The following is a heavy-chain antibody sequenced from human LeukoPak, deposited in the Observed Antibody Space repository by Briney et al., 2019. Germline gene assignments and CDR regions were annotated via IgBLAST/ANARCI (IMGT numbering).Heavy chain of an antibody. D-gene: IGHD2-2*01. V-gene: IGHV1-46*01. CDR1: GYTFTSYY. J-gene: IGHJ5*02. CDR3: ARDRRVCTSCRSGWFDP. CDR2: INPSGGST. Sequence: ASVKVSCKASGYTFTSYYMHWVRQAPGQGPEWMGIINPSGGSTGYAQKFQGRVTMTRDTSTSTVYMELSSLRSEDTAVYYCARDRRVCTSCRSGWFDPWGQGTLVTVSS.